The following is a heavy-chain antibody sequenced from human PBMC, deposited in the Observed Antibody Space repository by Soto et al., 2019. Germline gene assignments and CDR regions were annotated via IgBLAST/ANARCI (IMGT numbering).Heavy chain of an antibody. J-gene: IGHJ4*02. V-gene: IGHV4-59*01. CDR2: IYNSGRGST. CDR3: ATRFKYGSGTSPWDY. CDR1: GSSMTTYY. Sequence: SETLSLTCSVSGSSMTTYYWHWIRQAPGKGLGWIGFIYNSGRGSTGSNPSLTSRVTFSIETSKNQFSLKLDSVTAADTAVYYYATRFKYGSGTSPWDYWGPGTLVTVSS. D-gene: IGHD3-10*01.